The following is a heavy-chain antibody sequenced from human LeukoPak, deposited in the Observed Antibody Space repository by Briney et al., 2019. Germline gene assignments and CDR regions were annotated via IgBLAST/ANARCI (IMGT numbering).Heavy chain of an antibody. V-gene: IGHV3-23*01. CDR3: AKAPYQYASGSPNWFDP. Sequence: AGGSLRLSCAASGFTFSTYSMNWVRQAPGKGLEWVSGIGGSGHSTYYTDSVKGRFTISRDNFKNTLYLQMNSLRADDTAVYYCAKAPYQYASGSPNWFDPWGQGTLVTVSS. J-gene: IGHJ5*02. D-gene: IGHD3-10*01. CDR1: GFTFSTYS. CDR2: IGGSGHST.